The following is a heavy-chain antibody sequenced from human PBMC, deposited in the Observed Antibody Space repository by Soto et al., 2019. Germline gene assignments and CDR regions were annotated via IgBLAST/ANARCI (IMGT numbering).Heavy chain of an antibody. Sequence: QLQLQESGSGLVKPSQTLSLTCAVSGGSISSGGYSWSWIRQPPGKGLEWIGYIYHSGSTYYNPSLTSRDTISVDRSKNQSSLKLSSVSAADTAVDDCARAQGGVRGVVADWGQGTLVTVSS. CDR1: GGSISSGGYS. CDR3: ARAQGGVRGVVAD. D-gene: IGHD2-15*01. J-gene: IGHJ4*02. CDR2: IYHSGST. V-gene: IGHV4-30-2*01.